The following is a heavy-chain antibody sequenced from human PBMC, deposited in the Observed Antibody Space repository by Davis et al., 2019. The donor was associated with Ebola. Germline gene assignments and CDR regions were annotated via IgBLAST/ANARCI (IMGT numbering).Heavy chain of an antibody. CDR3: ARLGGYCSSTSCSDYYYYGMDV. CDR2: IYYSGST. CDR1: GGSIRSGDYY. J-gene: IGHJ6*02. V-gene: IGHV4-61*08. D-gene: IGHD2-2*01. Sequence: SETLSLTCTVSGGSIRSGDYYWSWIRQPPGKGLEWIGYIYYSGSTNYNPSLKSRVTISVDTSKNQFSLKLSSVTAADTAVYYCARLGGYCSSTSCSDYYYYGMDVWGQGTTVTVSS.